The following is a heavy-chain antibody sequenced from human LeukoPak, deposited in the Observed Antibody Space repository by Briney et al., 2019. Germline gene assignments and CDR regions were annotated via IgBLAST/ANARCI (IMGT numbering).Heavy chain of an antibody. CDR2: IIHSGSI. D-gene: IGHD3-10*01. Sequence: SETLSLTCAVYGGSFSAYYWTWIRQPPGKGLEWIGEIIHSGSINYNPSLKSRVTISVDTSKNQFSLKLSSVTAADTAVYYCAKRGPYYYGSGSYYKGAQYYFGSWGQGPLVTVSS. CDR3: AKRGPYYYGSGSYYKGAQYYFGS. CDR1: GGSFSAYY. J-gene: IGHJ4*02. V-gene: IGHV4-34*12.